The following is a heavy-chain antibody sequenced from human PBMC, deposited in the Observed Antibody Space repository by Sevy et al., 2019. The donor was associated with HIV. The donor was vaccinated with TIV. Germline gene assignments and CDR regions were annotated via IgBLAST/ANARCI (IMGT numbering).Heavy chain of an antibody. J-gene: IGHJ4*02. CDR2: INHSGIT. CDR1: GEPFSGYY. CDR3: VRQDLATAAPRPY. Sequence: SETLSLTCTVHGEPFSGYYCSWIRQPPGKGLEWIGEINHSGITHYNPSLKSRVTLSVDTSKNHFSLKLSSVTAADTAVYYCVRQDLATAAPRPYWGQGSLVTVSS. V-gene: IGHV4-34*01. D-gene: IGHD6-6*01.